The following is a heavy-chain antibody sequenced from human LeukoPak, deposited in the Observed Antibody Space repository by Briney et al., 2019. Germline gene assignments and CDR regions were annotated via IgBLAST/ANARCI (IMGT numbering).Heavy chain of an antibody. CDR2: IYYSGST. Sequence: SETLSLTCTVSGGSISSGGYYWSWIRQHPGKGLEWIGYIYYSGSTYYNPSLKSRVTISVDTSKNQFSLKLSSVTAADTAVYYCARDRTDRYSSGWSPSYYFDYWGQGTLVTVSS. J-gene: IGHJ4*02. CDR1: GGSISSGGYY. V-gene: IGHV4-31*03. D-gene: IGHD6-19*01. CDR3: ARDRTDRYSSGWSPSYYFDY.